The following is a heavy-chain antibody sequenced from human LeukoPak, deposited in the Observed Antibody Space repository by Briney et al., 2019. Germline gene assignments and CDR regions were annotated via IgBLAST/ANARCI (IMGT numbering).Heavy chain of an antibody. CDR3: ARDLYANYGSGNYYDY. V-gene: IGHV1-18*01. J-gene: IGHJ4*02. CDR2: ISAYNGNT. Sequence: ASVKVSCKASGYNFTSYGITWVRQAPGQGLEWMGWISAYNGNTNYAQKFQGRVSMTTDTSTNTAYMELRSLRSDDTAVYYCARDLYANYGSGNYYDYWGQGTLVTVSS. D-gene: IGHD3-10*01. CDR1: GYNFTSYG.